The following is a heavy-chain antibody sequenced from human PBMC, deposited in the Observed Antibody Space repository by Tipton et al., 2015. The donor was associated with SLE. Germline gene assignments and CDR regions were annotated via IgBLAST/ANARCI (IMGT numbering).Heavy chain of an antibody. CDR1: GGSISSGDYY. Sequence: LRLSCTVSGGSISSGDYYWSWIRQPPGKGLEWIGYIYYSGSTYYNPSLKSRVTISVDTSKNQFSLKLSSVTAADTAVYYCARGYCSGGSCSYWYFDLWGRGTLVTVSS. J-gene: IGHJ2*01. CDR2: IYYSGST. D-gene: IGHD2-15*01. CDR3: ARGYCSGGSCSYWYFDL. V-gene: IGHV4-30-4*01.